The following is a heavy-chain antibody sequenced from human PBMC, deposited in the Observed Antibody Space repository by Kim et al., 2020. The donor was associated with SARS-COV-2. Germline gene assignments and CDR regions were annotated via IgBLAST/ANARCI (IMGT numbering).Heavy chain of an antibody. CDR1: GFTFSSYG. J-gene: IGHJ6*02. V-gene: IGHV3-30*18. CDR2: ISYDGSNK. CDR3: AKDLGYSGYDWRTSEYYYYGMDV. D-gene: IGHD5-12*01. Sequence: GGSLRLSCAASGFTFSSYGMHWVRQAPGKGLEWVAVISYDGSNKYYADSVKGRFTISRDNSKNTLYLQMNSLRAEDTAVYYCAKDLGYSGYDWRTSEYYYYGMDVWGQETTVTVSS.